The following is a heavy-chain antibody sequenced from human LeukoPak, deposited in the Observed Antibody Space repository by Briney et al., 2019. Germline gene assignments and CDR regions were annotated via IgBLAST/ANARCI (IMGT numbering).Heavy chain of an antibody. CDR1: GFMFRSFG. D-gene: IGHD2-2*01. CDR3: AREKIVVPAAKGPQFDY. CDR2: IGYDGRNE. J-gene: IGHJ4*02. Sequence: GRSLRLSCATSGFMFRSFGMNWVRQAPGKGLEWVAIIGYDGRNENYADSVRGRFTISRDNSKNSLYLQMNSLRAEDTAVYYCAREKIVVPAAKGPQFDYWGQGTLVTVSS. V-gene: IGHV3-33*01.